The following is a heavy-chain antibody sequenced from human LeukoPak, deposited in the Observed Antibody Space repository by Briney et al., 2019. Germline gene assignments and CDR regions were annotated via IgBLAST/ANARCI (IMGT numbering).Heavy chain of an antibody. CDR1: GYTFTSYD. CDR2: MNPNSGNT. V-gene: IGHV1-8*01. Sequence: ASVKVSCKASGYTFTSYDINWVRQAPGQGLEWMGWMNPNSGNTGYAQKFQGRVTMTRNTSISTAYMELSSLRSEDTAVYCCARGYAVPAANGRFGGYWGQGTLVTVSS. D-gene: IGHD2-2*01. J-gene: IGHJ4*02. CDR3: ARGYAVPAANGRFGGY.